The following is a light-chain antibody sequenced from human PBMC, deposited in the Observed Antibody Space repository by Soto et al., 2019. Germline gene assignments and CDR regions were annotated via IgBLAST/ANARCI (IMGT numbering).Light chain of an antibody. Sequence: DIQMTQSPSSLSASVGDRVTITCRASQTISTYLNWYQQKPGKAPRLLIYAASTLQSGVPSRFSGSGSGTDFTLTISSLQPEDFATYFCQQVESYPSTFGGGTKVEIK. V-gene: IGKV1-39*01. CDR1: QTISTY. CDR3: QQVESYPST. J-gene: IGKJ4*01. CDR2: AAS.